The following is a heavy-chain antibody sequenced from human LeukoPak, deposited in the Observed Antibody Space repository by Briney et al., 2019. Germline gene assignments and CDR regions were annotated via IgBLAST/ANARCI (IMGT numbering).Heavy chain of an antibody. J-gene: IGHJ5*02. V-gene: IGHV4-59*12. CDR2: FYNSGST. Sequence: PSETLSLTCTFSGGSISSYYWTWFRQPPGKGLGWIGSFYNSGSTNYNPSLKSRVTISVDTSKKPFSLKLSSVTAADMAVYYCARVRRWGAAAGTFNWFDPWGQGTLVTVSS. CDR3: ARVRRWGAAAGTFNWFDP. D-gene: IGHD6-13*01. CDR1: GGSISSYY.